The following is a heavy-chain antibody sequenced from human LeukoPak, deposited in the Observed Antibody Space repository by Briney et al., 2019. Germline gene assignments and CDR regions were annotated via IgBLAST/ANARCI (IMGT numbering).Heavy chain of an antibody. CDR1: GGSISSYY. V-gene: IGHV4-59*12. CDR3: ARVVGAWGYYYYYYMDV. D-gene: IGHD1-26*01. Sequence: SETLSLTCTVSGGSISSYYWSWIRQPPGKGLEWIGYIYYSGSTNYNPSLKSRVTISVDTSKNQFSLKLSSVTAADTAVYYCARVVGAWGYYYYYYMDVWGKGTTVTVSS. J-gene: IGHJ6*03. CDR2: IYYSGST.